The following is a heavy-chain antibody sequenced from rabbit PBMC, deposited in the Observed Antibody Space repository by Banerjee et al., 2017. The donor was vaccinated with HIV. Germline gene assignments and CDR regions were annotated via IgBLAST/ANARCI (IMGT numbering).Heavy chain of an antibody. CDR2: IYAGSSGST. CDR1: GFSLSIYE. CDR3: ARVNSGLNL. D-gene: IGHD4-1*01. Sequence: QEQLEESGGDLVKPEGSLTLTCKASGFSLSIYEMCWVRQAPGKGLEWIACIYAGSSGSTYYASWAKGRFTISKTSSTTVTLQMTSLTAADTATYFCARVNSGLNLWGPGTLVTVS. V-gene: IGHV1S45*01. J-gene: IGHJ4*01.